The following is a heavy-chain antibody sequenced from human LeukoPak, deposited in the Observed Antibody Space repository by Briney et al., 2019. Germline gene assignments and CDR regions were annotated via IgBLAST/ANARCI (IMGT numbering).Heavy chain of an antibody. D-gene: IGHD4-17*01. CDR1: GFTFSIYG. J-gene: IGHJ4*02. CDR2: ITASGGGT. CDR3: AKDLRERDGDYLLFDY. V-gene: IGHV3-23*01. Sequence: PPGGSLRLSCAASGFTFSIYGMSWVRQAPGKGLEWVSSITASGGGTYYADSVRGRFSVSRDNSKSTVFLQINGLGAEDTAVYYCAKDLRERDGDYLLFDYWGQGTLVTVSS.